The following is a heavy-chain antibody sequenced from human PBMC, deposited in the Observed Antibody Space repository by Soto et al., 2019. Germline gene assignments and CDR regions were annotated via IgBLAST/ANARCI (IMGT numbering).Heavy chain of an antibody. CDR3: AREYSSSSQYLYFDV. CDR1: GGIFSSYA. J-gene: IGHJ2*01. D-gene: IGHD6-6*01. V-gene: IGHV1-69*01. Sequence: QVQLVQSGAEVTKPGSSVKVSCKVSGGIFSSYAIGWVRQAPGQGLEWMAGIIPITGTTNRAQKFQGRVTVTADESTTTVYMELSSLTAEDTAVYYCAREYSSSSQYLYFDVWGRGTLVTVSS. CDR2: IIPITGTT.